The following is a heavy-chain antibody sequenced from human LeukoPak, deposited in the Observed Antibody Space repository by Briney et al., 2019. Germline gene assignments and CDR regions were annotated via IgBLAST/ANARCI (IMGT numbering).Heavy chain of an antibody. V-gene: IGHV4-38-2*01. J-gene: IGHJ4*02. CDR2: IYHTGST. D-gene: IGHD3-10*01. CDR1: GYSMSRGYY. Sequence: PSETLSLTCGVSGYSMSRGYYWAWIRQPPGKRLEWIGTIYHTGSTYYNPSLESRVTISVDTSKNEFSLNLNSVTAADTAVYYCARAGWIITSGIDYWGQGALVTVSS. CDR3: ARAGWIITSGIDY.